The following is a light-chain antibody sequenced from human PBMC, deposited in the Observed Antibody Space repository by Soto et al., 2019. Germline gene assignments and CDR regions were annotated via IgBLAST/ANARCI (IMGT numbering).Light chain of an antibody. J-gene: IGKJ1*01. V-gene: IGKV3-20*01. CDR1: QSLNRNY. Sequence: EVVLTQSPGTLSLSPGERATLSCRASQSLNRNYLAWSQRKPGQPPRLLMYGAFNRATDIPARFSGSVSGTDFTLTITRLEPEDFAVYYCQQYESSPPTFGQGTKVEF. CDR3: QQYESSPPT. CDR2: GAF.